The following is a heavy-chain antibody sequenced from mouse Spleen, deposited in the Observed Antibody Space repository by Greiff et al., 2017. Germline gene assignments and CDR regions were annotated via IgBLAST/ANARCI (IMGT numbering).Heavy chain of an antibody. CDR3: ASIYYGDYYYAMDY. Sequence: VQLQQSGTELVKPGASVKMSCKASGYTFTDYNMHWVKQSHGKSLEWIGYINPNNGGTSYNQKFKGKATLTVNKSSSTAYMELRSLTSEDSAVYYCASIYYGDYYYAMDYWGQGTSVTVSS. V-gene: IGHV1-22*01. CDR2: INPNNGGT. CDR1: GYTFTDYN. D-gene: IGHD2-13*01. J-gene: IGHJ4*01.